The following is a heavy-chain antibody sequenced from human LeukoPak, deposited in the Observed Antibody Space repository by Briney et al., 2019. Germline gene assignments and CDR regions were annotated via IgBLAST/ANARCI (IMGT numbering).Heavy chain of an antibody. J-gene: IGHJ4*02. D-gene: IGHD1-14*01. V-gene: IGHV4-34*01. Sequence: SETLSLTCAVYGGSFSGYYWSWIRQPPGKGLECIGEINHSGSTNYNPSLKSRVTISVDTSKNQFSLKLSSVTAADTAVYYCARDQGSIILGYFDYWGQGTLVTVSS. CDR2: INHSGST. CDR1: GGSFSGYY. CDR3: ARDQGSIILGYFDY.